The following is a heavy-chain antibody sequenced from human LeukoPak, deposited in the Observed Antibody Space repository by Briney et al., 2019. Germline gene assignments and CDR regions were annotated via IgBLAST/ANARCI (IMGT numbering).Heavy chain of an antibody. CDR3: ARRRRDWNYYYYMDV. Sequence: GGSLRLSCAASGFTFSDYYMSWIRQAPGKGLEWVSYISSSGSTIYYADSVKGRFTISRDNAKNSLYLQMNSLRAEDTAVYYCARRRRDWNYYYYMDVWGKGTTVTVSS. CDR1: GFTFSDYY. D-gene: IGHD2-21*02. V-gene: IGHV3-11*01. CDR2: ISSSGSTI. J-gene: IGHJ6*03.